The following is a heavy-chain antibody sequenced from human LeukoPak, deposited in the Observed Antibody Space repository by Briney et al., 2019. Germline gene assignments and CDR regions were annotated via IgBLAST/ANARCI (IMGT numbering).Heavy chain of an antibody. J-gene: IGHJ4*02. V-gene: IGHV1-69*05. D-gene: IGHD5-18*01. Sequence: SVKVSCKASGGSFNAYAISWVRQAPGQGLEWMGGIIPIFGTSNYAQKLQGRVTISTDGSTSTAYMEVSSLRSEDTAIYYCARGLDASMETAYDYWGQGTLVTVSS. CDR1: GGSFNAYA. CDR2: IIPIFGTS. CDR3: ARGLDASMETAYDY.